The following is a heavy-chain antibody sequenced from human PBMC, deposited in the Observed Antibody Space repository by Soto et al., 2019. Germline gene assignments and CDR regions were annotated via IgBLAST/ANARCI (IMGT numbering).Heavy chain of an antibody. J-gene: IGHJ3*02. D-gene: IGHD3-16*01. Sequence: PGGSLSHFCAYFGFTFRSYCLSRARRARGNGLAWVAKLKPDGGGQYYVDSVKGRFTMSRDNVRNSLFLQMNSLRAEDTAVYYSARGYYYDNSAPFADSFDIWG. CDR3: ARGYYYDNSAPFADSFDI. CDR2: LKPDGGGQ. V-gene: IGHV3-7*01. CDR1: GFTFRSYC.